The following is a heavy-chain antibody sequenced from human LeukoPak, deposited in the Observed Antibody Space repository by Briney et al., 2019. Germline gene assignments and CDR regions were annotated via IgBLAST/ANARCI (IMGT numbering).Heavy chain of an antibody. CDR1: GFTFSSYA. Sequence: QTGGSLRLSCAASGFTFSSYAMSWARQAPGKGLEWVSAISGSGGSTYYADSVKGRFTISRDNSKNTLYLQMNSLRAEDTAVFFFKKKTAYDILTGLYAYWGQGTLVTVSS. CDR3: KKKTAYDILTGLYAY. V-gene: IGHV3-23*01. D-gene: IGHD3-9*01. CDR2: ISGSGGST. J-gene: IGHJ4*02.